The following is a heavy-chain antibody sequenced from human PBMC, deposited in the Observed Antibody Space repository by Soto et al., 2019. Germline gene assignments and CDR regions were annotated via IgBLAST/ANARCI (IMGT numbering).Heavy chain of an antibody. J-gene: IGHJ5*02. Sequence: SETLSLTCTVSGDSYSISTYSWSWIRQPPGKGLEWVGFIYQSGVTSHNPSLKSRVTISLDRSNNQCSLKLGSVTAADTAVYFCAGMPYTSGLRFNPWGPGTLVTVSS. V-gene: IGHV4-30-2*01. CDR1: GDSYSISTYS. CDR2: IYQSGVT. CDR3: AGMPYTSGLRFNP. D-gene: IGHD6-19*01.